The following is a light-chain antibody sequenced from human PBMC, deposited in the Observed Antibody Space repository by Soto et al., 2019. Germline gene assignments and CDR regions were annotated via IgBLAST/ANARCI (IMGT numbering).Light chain of an antibody. CDR2: DAS. J-gene: IGKJ4*01. Sequence: EIVLTQSPATLSLSPGERATLSCRASQSVSTNLAWYQQKPGQAPRLLIYDASNRATGISARFSGSGSEKDFTLNISSLEPEDFAVYYCQQRRDWPQLTFGGGNRVEIK. CDR3: QQRRDWPQLT. CDR1: QSVSTN. V-gene: IGKV3-11*01.